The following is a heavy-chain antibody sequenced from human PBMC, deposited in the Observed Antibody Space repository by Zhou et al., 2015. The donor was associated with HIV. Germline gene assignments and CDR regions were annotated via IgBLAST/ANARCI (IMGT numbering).Heavy chain of an antibody. J-gene: IGHJ6*02. V-gene: IGHV1-69*08. CDR2: IIPILGIA. Sequence: QVQLVQSGAEVKKPGSSVKVSCKASGGTFSSYTISWVRQAPGQGLEWMGRIIPILGIANYAQKFQGRVTITADKSTSTAYMELSSLRSEDTAVYYCARDVGPYYYYGMDVWGQGDHGHRLL. D-gene: IGHD1-26*01. CDR1: GGTFSSYT. CDR3: ARDVGPYYYYGMDV.